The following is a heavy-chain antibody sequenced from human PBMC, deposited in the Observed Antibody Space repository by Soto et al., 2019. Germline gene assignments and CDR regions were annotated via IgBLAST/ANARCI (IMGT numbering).Heavy chain of an antibody. V-gene: IGHV1-24*01. D-gene: IGHD3-16*02. CDR1: GYTLTELS. CDR2: FDPEDGET. J-gene: IGHJ6*02. CDR3: ATSSNYDYVSGSYPDYYYYYAMDV. Sequence: GASVKVSCKVSGYTLTELSMHWVRQAPGKGLEWMGGFDPEDGETIYAQKSQGRVTMTEDTSTDTAYMELSSLRSEDTAVYYCATSSNYDYVSGSYPDYYYYYAMDVWGQGITVTVAS.